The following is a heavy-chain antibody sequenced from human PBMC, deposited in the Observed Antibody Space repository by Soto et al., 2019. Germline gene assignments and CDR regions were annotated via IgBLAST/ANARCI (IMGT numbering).Heavy chain of an antibody. V-gene: IGHV4-34*01. CDR2: INHSGST. Sequence: QVQLQQWGAGLLKPSETLSLTCAVYGGSFSGYYWSWIRQPPGKGLAWIGEINHSGSTNYNPSLKGRVTISVDSSKNQCSLKLSSVTAADTAVYYCARGPGGSYLAWFDPWGQGTMVTVSS. CDR3: ARGPGGSYLAWFDP. J-gene: IGHJ5*02. CDR1: GGSFSGYY. D-gene: IGHD1-26*01.